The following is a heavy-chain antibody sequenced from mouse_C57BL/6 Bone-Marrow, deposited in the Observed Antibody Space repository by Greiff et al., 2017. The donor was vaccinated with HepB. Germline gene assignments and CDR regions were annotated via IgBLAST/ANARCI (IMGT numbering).Heavy chain of an antibody. J-gene: IGHJ4*01. Sequence: VQLQQSGPELVKPGASVKIPCKASGYTFTDYNMDWVKQSHGKSLEWIGDINPNNGGTIYNQKFKGKATLTVDKSSSTAYMELRSLTSEDTAVYYCAISGVWLRRGAMDYWGQGTSVTVSS. D-gene: IGHD2-2*01. V-gene: IGHV1-18*01. CDR3: AISGVWLRRGAMDY. CDR2: INPNNGGT. CDR1: GYTFTDYN.